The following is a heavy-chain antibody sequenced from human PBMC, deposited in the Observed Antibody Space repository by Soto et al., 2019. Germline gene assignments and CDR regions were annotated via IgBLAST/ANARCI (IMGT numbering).Heavy chain of an antibody. D-gene: IGHD3-3*01. V-gene: IGHV4-39*01. CDR3: ARYYDFWSGYYFYYYYGMDV. J-gene: IGHJ6*02. CDR2: IYYSGST. CDR1: GGSISSCSYY. Sequence: SETLSLTCTVSGGSISSCSYYWGWIRQPPGKGLEWIGIIYYSGSTYYNPSLKSRVTISVDTSKNQFSLKLSSVTAADTAVYYCARYYDFWSGYYFYYYYGMDVWGQGTTVTVSS.